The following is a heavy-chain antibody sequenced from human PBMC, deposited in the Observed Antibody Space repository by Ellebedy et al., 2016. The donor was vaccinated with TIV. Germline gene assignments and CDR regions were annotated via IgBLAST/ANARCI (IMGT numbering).Heavy chain of an antibody. D-gene: IGHD6-13*01. CDR3: LKRAGATVAGRAFDI. CDR1: GFSFSTYG. CDR2: ISSSGAIT. V-gene: IGHV3-23*01. J-gene: IGHJ3*02. Sequence: GGSLRLXXTASGFSFSTYGMSWVRQAPGKGLEWVSAISSSGAITFYADSVKGRFAISRDNSKKTVHLQMNSLRAEETALYYCLKRAGATVAGRAFDIWGQGTMVTVSS.